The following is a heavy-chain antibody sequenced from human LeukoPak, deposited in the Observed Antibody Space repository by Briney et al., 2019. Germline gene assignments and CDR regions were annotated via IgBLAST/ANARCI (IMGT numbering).Heavy chain of an antibody. D-gene: IGHD3-22*01. CDR2: ITPMFGTA. Sequence: SVKVSCKASGGTFSRYAISWVRQAPGQGLEWMGGITPMFGTANYAQKFQGRVTSADESTRTAYVELKSLKFEDTAVYYCARDAAIHDSGAYYYLWWGQGTLVTVSS. J-gene: IGHJ4*02. V-gene: IGHV1-69*13. CDR1: GGTFSRYA. CDR3: ARDAAIHDSGAYYYLW.